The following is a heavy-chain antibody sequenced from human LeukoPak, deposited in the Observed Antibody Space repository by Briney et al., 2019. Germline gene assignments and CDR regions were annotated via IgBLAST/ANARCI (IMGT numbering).Heavy chain of an antibody. J-gene: IGHJ4*02. CDR2: TYYRSKWYN. CDR1: GDSVSSNSAA. D-gene: IGHD1-26*01. V-gene: IGHV6-1*01. Sequence: PSQTLSLTCAISGDSVSSNSAAWNWIRQSPSRGLEWLGRTYYRSKWYNGYAVSVKSRITIKPDTSKNQFSLQLDSVTPDDTAVYYCARVVGREVDYWGQGTLVTVSS. CDR3: ARVVGREVDY.